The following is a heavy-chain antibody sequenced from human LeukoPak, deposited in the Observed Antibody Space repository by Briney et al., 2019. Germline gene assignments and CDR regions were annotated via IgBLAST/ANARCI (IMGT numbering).Heavy chain of an antibody. Sequence: SETLSLTCTVSGGSISSSSYYWGWVRQPPGRGLEWIGSIYYSGSTYYNPSLKSRVTISVDTAKNQFSLKLSSVTAADTAVYYCARAGVYYYDSSGYYQFQHWGQGTLVTVSS. CDR3: ARAGVYYYDSSGYYQFQH. CDR2: IYYSGST. V-gene: IGHV4-39*07. J-gene: IGHJ1*01. CDR1: GGSISSSSYY. D-gene: IGHD3-22*01.